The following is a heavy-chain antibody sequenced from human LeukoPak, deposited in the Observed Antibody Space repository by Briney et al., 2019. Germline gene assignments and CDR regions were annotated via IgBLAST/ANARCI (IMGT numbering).Heavy chain of an antibody. CDR1: GYTFTSYY. V-gene: IGHV1-46*01. J-gene: IGHJ6*02. CDR2: INPSGGST. D-gene: IGHD6-6*01. Sequence: VASVKVSCKASGYTFTSYYMHWVRQAPGLGLEWMGIINPSGGSTSYAQKFQGRVTMTRDTSTSTVYMELSSLRSEDTAVYYCARIAARPPYGMGVWGQGTTVTVSS. CDR3: ARIAARPPYGMGV.